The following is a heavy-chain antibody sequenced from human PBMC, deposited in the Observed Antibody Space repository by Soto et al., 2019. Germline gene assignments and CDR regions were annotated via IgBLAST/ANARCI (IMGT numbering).Heavy chain of an antibody. D-gene: IGHD3-3*01. J-gene: IGHJ6*02. V-gene: IGHV4-38-2*02. CDR3: GRESPMWTIFGVVIIRGGIFRPKKYYYGMDV. CDR2: IYHSGST. Sequence: PSETLSLTCAVSGYSISSGYYWGWIRQPPGKGLEWIGSIYHSGSTYYNPSLKSRVTISVDTSKHQFSLKLSSVTAADTAVYYCGRESPMWTIFGVVIIRGGIFRPKKYYYGMDVWGQGTTLTVSS. CDR1: GYSISSGYY.